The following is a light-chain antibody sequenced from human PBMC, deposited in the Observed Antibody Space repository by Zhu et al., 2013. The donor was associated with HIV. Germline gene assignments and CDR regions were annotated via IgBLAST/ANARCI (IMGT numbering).Light chain of an antibody. V-gene: IGLV2-14*01. CDR2: EVR. CDR1: SSDVGGYNY. J-gene: IGLJ3*02. Sequence: QSALTQPASVSGSPGQSITISCPGTSSDVGGYNYVSWYQQHPGKAPKLMIYEVRNRPSGVSVRFSGSKSGNTASLTISGLQTEDEADYYCSSYTSTITLVVFGGGTKLTVL. CDR3: SSYTSTITLVV.